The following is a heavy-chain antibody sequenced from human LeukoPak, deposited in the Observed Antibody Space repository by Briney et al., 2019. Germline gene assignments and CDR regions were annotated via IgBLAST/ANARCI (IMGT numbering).Heavy chain of an antibody. J-gene: IGHJ4*02. CDR2: IYSGGST. Sequence: GGSLRLSCAASEFSDGSSYMTWVRQAPGKGLEWVSLIYSGGSTYYADSVKGRFTISRDNSKNTLYLQMNSLRAEDTAVYNCARGPSGYHNTGGQGTLVTVSS. D-gene: IGHD5-12*01. V-gene: IGHV3-66*01. CDR3: ARGPSGYHNT. CDR1: EFSDGSSY.